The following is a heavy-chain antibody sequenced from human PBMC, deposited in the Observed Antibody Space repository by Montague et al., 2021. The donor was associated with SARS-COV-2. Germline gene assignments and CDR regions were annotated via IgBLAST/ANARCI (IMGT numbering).Heavy chain of an antibody. CDR3: ARTSPYSGSYKEFDY. D-gene: IGHD1-26*01. J-gene: IGHJ4*02. CDR2: IDWDGDK. Sequence: VKPTQTVTLTCTFSGFSLKTPGMCVSWIRQPPGKALEWLARIDWDGDKDFSTSLKTRLTVSRDTSKNQVVLTMTNMDPGDTATYYCARTSPYSGSYKEFDYWGQGVLVTVSS. V-gene: IGHV2-70*11. CDR1: GFSLKTPGMC.